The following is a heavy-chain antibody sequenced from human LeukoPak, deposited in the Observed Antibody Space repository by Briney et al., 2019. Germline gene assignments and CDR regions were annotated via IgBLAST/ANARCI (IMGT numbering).Heavy chain of an antibody. CDR3: AREPTADFYYYYGMDV. D-gene: IGHD3-3*01. Sequence: PGGSLRLSCAASGFTFSDYYMSWIRQAPGKGLEWVSYISSSGSTIYYADSVKGRFTISRDNAKNSLYLQMNSLRAEDTAVYYCAREPTADFYYYYGMDVWGQGTTVTVSS. J-gene: IGHJ6*02. V-gene: IGHV3-11*04. CDR2: ISSSGSTI. CDR1: GFTFSDYY.